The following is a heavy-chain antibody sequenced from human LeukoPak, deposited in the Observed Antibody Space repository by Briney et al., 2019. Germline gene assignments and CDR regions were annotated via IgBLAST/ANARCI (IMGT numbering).Heavy chain of an antibody. CDR2: IIPIFGTA. CDR3: ARDKYYYDSSGYYPPQALDY. CDR1: GGTFSSYA. J-gene: IGHJ4*02. D-gene: IGHD3-22*01. V-gene: IGHV1-69*05. Sequence: SVTVSCKASGGTFSSYAISWVRQAPGQGLEWMGRIIPIFGTADYAQKFQGRVKITTDESTRTAYMRLSSLRSEDTAVYYCARDKYYYDSSGYYPPQALDYWGQGTLVTVSS.